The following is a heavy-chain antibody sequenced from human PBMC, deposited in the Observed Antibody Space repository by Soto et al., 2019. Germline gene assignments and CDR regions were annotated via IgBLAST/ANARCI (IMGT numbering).Heavy chain of an antibody. Sequence: SETLSLTCAVSGFSISSGYFWGWIRQPPGKGPEWLGSIYRSGTTYYNPSVKGRVTISVDTSKNQFSLKMSSVTAADTAVYYCARDSSGYYWFDPWGQGTLVTVSS. CDR1: GFSISSGYF. D-gene: IGHD3-22*01. CDR3: ARDSSGYYWFDP. J-gene: IGHJ5*02. V-gene: IGHV4-38-2*02. CDR2: IYRSGTT.